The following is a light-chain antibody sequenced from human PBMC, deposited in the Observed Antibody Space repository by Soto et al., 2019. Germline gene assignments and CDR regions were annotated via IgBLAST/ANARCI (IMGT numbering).Light chain of an antibody. CDR1: SSNIGSNT. Sequence: QPVLTQPPSASGTPGQRVTISCSGTSSNIGSNTVNWYQQLPGTAPKLLMYSNSQRPSGVPDRFSGSKSGNTASLTISGLQAEDEADYYCCSYAGAYTYVFGTGTKLTVL. CDR2: SNS. CDR3: CSYAGAYTYV. J-gene: IGLJ1*01. V-gene: IGLV1-44*01.